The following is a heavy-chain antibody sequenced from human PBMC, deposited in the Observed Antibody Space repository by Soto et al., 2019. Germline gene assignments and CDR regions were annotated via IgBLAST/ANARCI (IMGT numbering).Heavy chain of an antibody. CDR3: ARDPSHRTPRDTYSSSWIFDY. V-gene: IGHV3-30-3*01. CDR2: ISYDGSNK. Sequence: GGSLRLSCAASGFTFSSYAMHWVRQAPGKGLEWVAVISYDGSNKYYADSVKGRFTISRDNSKNTLYLQMNSLRAEDTAVYYCARDPSHRTPRDTYSSSWIFDYWGQGTLVTVSS. J-gene: IGHJ4*02. D-gene: IGHD6-13*01. CDR1: GFTFSSYA.